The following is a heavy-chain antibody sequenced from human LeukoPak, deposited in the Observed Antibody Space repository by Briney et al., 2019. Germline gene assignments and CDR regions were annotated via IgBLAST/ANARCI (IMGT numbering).Heavy chain of an antibody. D-gene: IGHD3-10*01. J-gene: IGHJ5*02. CDR2: IIPILGIA. Sequence: SVKVSCKASGGTFSSYAISWVRQAPGQGLEWMGRIIPILGIANYAQKFQGRVTITADKSTSTAYMELSSLRSEDTAVYYCARVMVRGVNLDNWFDPWGQGTLVTVSS. V-gene: IGHV1-69*04. CDR1: GGTFSSYA. CDR3: ARVMVRGVNLDNWFDP.